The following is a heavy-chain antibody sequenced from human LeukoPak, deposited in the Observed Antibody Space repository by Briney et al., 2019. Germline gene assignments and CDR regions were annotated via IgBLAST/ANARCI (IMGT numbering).Heavy chain of an antibody. D-gene: IGHD2-2*01. CDR1: GFTFGSYG. V-gene: IGHV3-30*18. J-gene: IGHJ6*04. CDR3: AKDGDCSSTSCYGDYYYGMDV. CDR2: ISYDGSNK. Sequence: PGGSLRLSCAASGFTFGSYGMHWVRQAPGKGLEGVAVISYDGSNKYYADSVKGRFTISRDNSKNTLYLQMNSLRAEDTAVYYCAKDGDCSSTSCYGDYYYGMDVWGKGTTVTVSS.